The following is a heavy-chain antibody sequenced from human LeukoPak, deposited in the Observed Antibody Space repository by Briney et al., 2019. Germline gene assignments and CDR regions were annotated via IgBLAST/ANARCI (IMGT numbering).Heavy chain of an antibody. CDR3: AKDLTKTSLSFVLMVYAKVGPFDY. V-gene: IGHV3-74*01. CDR1: GFTFSSNW. CDR2: INSDGSST. J-gene: IGHJ4*02. Sequence: QPGGSLRLSCAASGFTFSSNWMHWVRQAPGKGLVWVSRINSDGSSTSYADSVKGRFTISRDNAKNTLYLQMNSLRAEDTAVYYCAKDLTKTSLSFVLMVYAKVGPFDYWGQGTLVTVSS. D-gene: IGHD2-8*01.